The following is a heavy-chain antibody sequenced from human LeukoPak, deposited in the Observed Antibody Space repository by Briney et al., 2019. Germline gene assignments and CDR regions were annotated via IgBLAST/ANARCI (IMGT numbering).Heavy chain of an antibody. J-gene: IGHJ3*02. V-gene: IGHV3-48*01. CDR3: AKRGRICSGGSCYYDAFDI. Sequence: GGSLRLSCAASGFTFSSYSMNWVRQAPGKGLEWVSYISRSSSTIHYADSVKGRFTISRDNSKNTLYLQMNSLRAEDTAVYYCAKRGRICSGGSCYYDAFDIWGQGTMVTVSS. D-gene: IGHD2-15*01. CDR1: GFTFSSYS. CDR2: ISRSSSTI.